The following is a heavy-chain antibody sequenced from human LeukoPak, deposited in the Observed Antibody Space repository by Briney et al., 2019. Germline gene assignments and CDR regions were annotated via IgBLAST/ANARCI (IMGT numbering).Heavy chain of an antibody. CDR2: FDPEDNDP. CDR1: GYSVAALS. V-gene: IGHV1-24*01. CDR3: ATGYGERRLLPVYGYYCDS. Sequence: ASGKVCCKVSGYSVAALSMHWIRQSPGQGVEGLGSFDPEDNDPIYAEELPGRVTMTEDTSRHTAYLELSSLTSADTAGYYCATGYGERRLLPVYGYYCDSWGQGTLLTVSS. J-gene: IGHJ4*02. D-gene: IGHD3-10*01.